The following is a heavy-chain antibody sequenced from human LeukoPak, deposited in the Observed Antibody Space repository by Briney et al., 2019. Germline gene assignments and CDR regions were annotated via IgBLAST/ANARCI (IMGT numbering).Heavy chain of an antibody. Sequence: ASVKVSCKASGYTFTSHAMNWVRQAPGQGLEWMGWINTNTGNPTYAQGFTGRFVFSLDTSVSTAYLQISSLKAEDTAVYYCARVGSASGSYYYPFDYWGQGTLVTVSS. CDR3: ARVGSASGSYYYPFDY. D-gene: IGHD3-10*01. CDR2: INTNTGNP. J-gene: IGHJ4*02. V-gene: IGHV7-4-1*02. CDR1: GYTFTSHA.